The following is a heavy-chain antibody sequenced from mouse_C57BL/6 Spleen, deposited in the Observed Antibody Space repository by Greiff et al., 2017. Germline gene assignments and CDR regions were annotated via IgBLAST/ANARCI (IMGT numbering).Heavy chain of an antibody. D-gene: IGHD1-3*01. CDR2: IYPGDGDT. J-gene: IGHJ4*01. CDR3: AKCSSDYAMDY. V-gene: IGHV1-82*01. CDR1: GYAFSSSW. Sequence: VQLQQSGPELVKPGASVKISCKASGYAFSSSWMNWVKQRPGKGLEWIGRIYPGDGDTNYNGKFKGKATLTADKSSSTAYMQLSSLTSEYSAVYFCAKCSSDYAMDYWGQGTSVTVSS.